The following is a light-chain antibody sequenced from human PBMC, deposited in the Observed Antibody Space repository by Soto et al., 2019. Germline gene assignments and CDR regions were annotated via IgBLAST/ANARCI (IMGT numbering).Light chain of an antibody. CDR2: DVS. J-gene: IGLJ2*01. CDR1: SSDVGGYNY. Sequence: QSVLTQPRSVSGSPGQSVTISCTGTSSDVGGYNYVSWYQKYPGIAPRLMIYDVSKRPSGVPDRFSGSKSGNTASLTISGLQAEDEADYYCCSHAGSFTLVFGGGTKVTVL. CDR3: CSHAGSFTLV. V-gene: IGLV2-11*01.